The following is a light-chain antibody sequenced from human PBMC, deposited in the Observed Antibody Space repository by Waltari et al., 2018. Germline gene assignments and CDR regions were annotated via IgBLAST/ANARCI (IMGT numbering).Light chain of an antibody. CDR3: LQAPIT. J-gene: IGKJ3*01. Sequence: DVVLTQSPPFLPVTLGQPASISCRSTQRLENTDGNTYLEWFLQRPGQSPRRLIYRVSERDSGVPDRFSGIGSGSNFTLKISRVEAEDVGVYYCLQAPITFGPGTRVDIK. V-gene: IGKV2-30*01. CDR2: RVS. CDR1: QRLENTDGNTY.